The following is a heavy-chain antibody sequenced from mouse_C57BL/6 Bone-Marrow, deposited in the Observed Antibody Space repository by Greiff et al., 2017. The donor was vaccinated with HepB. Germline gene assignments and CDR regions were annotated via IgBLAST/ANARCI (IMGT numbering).Heavy chain of an antibody. CDR1: GFTFSSYG. CDR2: ISSGGSYT. Sequence: EVHLVESGGDLVKPGGSLKLSCAASGFTFSSYGMSWVRQTPDTRLEWVATISSGGSYTYYPDSVKGRFTISRDNAKNTLYLQMSSLKSEDTAMYYCARHAAYDSNYGVDYWGQGTSVTVSS. V-gene: IGHV5-6*01. J-gene: IGHJ4*01. CDR3: ARHAAYDSNYGVDY. D-gene: IGHD2-5*01.